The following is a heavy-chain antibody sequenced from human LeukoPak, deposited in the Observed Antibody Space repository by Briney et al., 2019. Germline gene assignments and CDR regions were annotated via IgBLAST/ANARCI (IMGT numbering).Heavy chain of an antibody. D-gene: IGHD6-19*01. CDR3: ARRGEYSSGWYRTYYFDY. Sequence: PSETLSLTCTVSGGSISGYHWSWNRQPPGKGPEWIGNIFYSGSTNYNPSLKSRVTILVDTSKNQFSLKLSSVTAADTAVYYCARRGEYSSGWYRTYYFDYWGQGTLVTVSS. CDR2: IFYSGST. J-gene: IGHJ4*02. V-gene: IGHV4-59*08. CDR1: GGSISGYH.